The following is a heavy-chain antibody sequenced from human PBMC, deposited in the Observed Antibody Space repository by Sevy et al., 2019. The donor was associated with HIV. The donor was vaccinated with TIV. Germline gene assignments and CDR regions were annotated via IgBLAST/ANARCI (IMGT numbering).Heavy chain of an antibody. CDR1: GYTLTELS. D-gene: IGHD6-19*01. J-gene: IGHJ4*02. V-gene: IGHV1-24*01. CDR3: ATTIDSRGWHTIRDY. Sequence: ASVKVSCKVSGYTLTELSMHWVRQAPGKGLEWMGGFDPEDGETIYAQKFQGRVTMTGDTSTDTAYMELSSLRSEDTAVYYCATTIDSRGWHTIRDYWGQGTLVTVSS. CDR2: FDPEDGET.